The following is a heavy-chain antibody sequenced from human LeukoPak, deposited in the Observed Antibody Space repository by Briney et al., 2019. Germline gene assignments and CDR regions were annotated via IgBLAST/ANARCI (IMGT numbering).Heavy chain of an antibody. D-gene: IGHD4-17*01. Sequence: QSGGSLRLSCASSGLTFRNYRMQWVRQAPGKGLEGVAYIQYDGSNKYYADSVKGRFTISRDNSKNTLYLQMNSLGVEDTAVYYCAKISLDYGDYLRWAYYYMDVWGKGTTVTVSS. CDR3: AKISLDYGDYLRWAYYYMDV. V-gene: IGHV3-30*02. CDR2: IQYDGSNK. CDR1: GLTFRNYR. J-gene: IGHJ6*03.